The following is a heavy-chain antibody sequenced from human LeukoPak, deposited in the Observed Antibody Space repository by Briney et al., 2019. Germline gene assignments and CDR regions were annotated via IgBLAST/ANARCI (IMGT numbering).Heavy chain of an antibody. Sequence: GGSLRLSCAASGFTFSSYAMSWVRQAPGKGMEWVSAISGSGGSTYYADSVKGRFTISRDNSKNTLYLQMNSVRAEDTAVYYCAKGGVSGASGWYVYWGQGTLVTVSS. D-gene: IGHD6-19*01. V-gene: IGHV3-23*01. J-gene: IGHJ4*02. CDR1: GFTFSSYA. CDR3: AKGGVSGASGWYVY. CDR2: ISGSGGST.